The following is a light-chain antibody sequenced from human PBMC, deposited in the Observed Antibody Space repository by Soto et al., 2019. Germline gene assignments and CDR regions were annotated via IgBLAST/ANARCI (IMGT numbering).Light chain of an antibody. Sequence: EIVLTQSPGTLSLSPGERATLSCRASQSVSSNYLAWYQQKPGQAPRLLIHDTSGRATGIPDRFSGSGSGTDFTLTISRLEPEDFAVYYCQQHGTSPFTFGPGTKVDIK. CDR2: DTS. V-gene: IGKV3-20*01. CDR1: QSVSSNY. CDR3: QQHGTSPFT. J-gene: IGKJ3*01.